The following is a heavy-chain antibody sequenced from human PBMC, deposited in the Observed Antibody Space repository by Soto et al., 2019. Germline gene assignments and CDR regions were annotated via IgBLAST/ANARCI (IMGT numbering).Heavy chain of an antibody. CDR3: ASRMYYDHFDY. J-gene: IGHJ4*02. V-gene: IGHV4-34*01. Sequence: SETLSLTCAVYGGSFSGYYWSWIRQPPGKGLEWIGEINHSGSTNYNPSLKSRVTISVDTSKNQFSLKLSSVTAADTAVYYWASRMYYDHFDYWGQGTLVTVSS. D-gene: IGHD3-3*01. CDR2: INHSGST. CDR1: GGSFSGYY.